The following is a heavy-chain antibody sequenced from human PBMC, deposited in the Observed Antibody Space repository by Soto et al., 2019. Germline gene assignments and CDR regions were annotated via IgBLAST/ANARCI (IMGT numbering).Heavy chain of an antibody. CDR2: IIPIFGTA. CDR3: ARGKVTTAGWLTDAFDI. CDR1: GGTFSSYA. Sequence: QVQLVQSGAEVKKPGSSVKVSCKASGGTFSSYAISWVRQAPGQGLEWMGGIIPIFGTANYAQKFQGRVTITAAESTSTDYMELSSLRSEDTAVYYCARGKVTTAGWLTDAFDIWGQGTMVTVSS. J-gene: IGHJ3*02. D-gene: IGHD4-17*01. V-gene: IGHV1-69*12.